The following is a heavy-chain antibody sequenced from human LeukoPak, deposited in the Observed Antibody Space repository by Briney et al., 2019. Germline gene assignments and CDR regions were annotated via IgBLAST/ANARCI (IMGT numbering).Heavy chain of an antibody. D-gene: IGHD6-13*01. V-gene: IGHV3-30-3*01. CDR2: ISYDGSNK. CDR1: GFTFSSCA. Sequence: GGSLRLSCAASGFTFSSCAMHWVRQAPGKGLEWVAVISYDGSNKYYADSVKGRFTISRDNSKNTLYLQMNSLRAEDTAVYYCARDGQEAAALDYWGQGTLVTVSS. J-gene: IGHJ4*02. CDR3: ARDGQEAAALDY.